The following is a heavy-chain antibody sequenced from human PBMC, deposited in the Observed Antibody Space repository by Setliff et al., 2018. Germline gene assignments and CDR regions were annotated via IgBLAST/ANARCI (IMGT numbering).Heavy chain of an antibody. Sequence: GSLRLSCEASGFSFNRHWMTWVRQAPGKGLEWVANMKQDGSEIYYVDSVKGRFTISRDNGKSTLYLQMNSLRADDTAVYYCARDQVVARVHGFDIWGRGTKGTV. V-gene: IGHV3-7*03. CDR3: ARDQVVARVHGFDI. CDR2: MKQDGSEI. J-gene: IGHJ3*02. CDR1: GFSFNRHW. D-gene: IGHD2-15*01.